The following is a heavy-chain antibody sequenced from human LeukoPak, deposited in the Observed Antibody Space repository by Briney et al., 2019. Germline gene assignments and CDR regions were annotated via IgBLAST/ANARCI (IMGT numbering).Heavy chain of an antibody. CDR3: ARDRVTMVRGVIIPNDY. V-gene: IGHV3-21*01. CDR1: GFTFSSYS. CDR2: ISSSSSYI. J-gene: IGHJ4*02. D-gene: IGHD3-10*01. Sequence: GGSLRLFCAASGFTFSSYSMNWDRQAPGKGLEWVSSISSSSSYIYYADSVKGRFTISRDNAKNSLYLQMNSLRAEDTAVYYCARDRVTMVRGVIIPNDYWGQGTLVTVSS.